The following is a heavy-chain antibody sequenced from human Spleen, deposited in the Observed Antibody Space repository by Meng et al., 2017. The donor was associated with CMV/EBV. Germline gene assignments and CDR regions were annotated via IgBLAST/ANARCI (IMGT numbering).Heavy chain of an antibody. CDR1: YGSVRSGNW. CDR2: IYHDGNS. J-gene: IGHJ4*02. D-gene: IGHD2/OR15-2a*01. V-gene: IGHV4-4*02. CDR3: ARSSGDNSRFDY. Sequence: TCGVSYGSVRSGNWWGWVRQSPGKGLEWIGEIYHDGNSNYNPSLKSRVTILLDKSKNQFSLRVTAVTAADTAVYYCARSSGDNSRFDYWGRGTLVTVSS.